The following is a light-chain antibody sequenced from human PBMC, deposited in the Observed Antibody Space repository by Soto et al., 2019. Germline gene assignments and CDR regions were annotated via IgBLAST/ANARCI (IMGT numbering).Light chain of an antibody. CDR2: EGS. CDR1: SSDVGSYNL. Sequence: QSALTQPASVSGSPGQSITISCTGTSSDVGSYNLVSWYQQHPGKAPKLMIYEGSKRPSGVSNRFSGSKSGNTASLTISGLQAEDEADYYCCSYSVSSTFGVVFGGGTKLTVL. V-gene: IGLV2-23*03. J-gene: IGLJ2*01. CDR3: CSYSVSSTFGVV.